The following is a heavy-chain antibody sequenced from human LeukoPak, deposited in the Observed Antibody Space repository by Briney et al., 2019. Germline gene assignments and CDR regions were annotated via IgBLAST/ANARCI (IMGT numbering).Heavy chain of an antibody. CDR2: INNKDNNSET. Sequence: TGGSLKLACAAAAFTFSDSAINWVRQASGEGRGCVGCINNKDNNSETAYGASVKGRLIIASDDQKKTAYLQINSLKTEDTAVYYCIRNNYDSGFAFHTWGQGTMVTVSS. V-gene: IGHV3-73*01. J-gene: IGHJ3*02. CDR1: AFTFSDSA. D-gene: IGHD3-22*01. CDR3: IRNNYDSGFAFHT.